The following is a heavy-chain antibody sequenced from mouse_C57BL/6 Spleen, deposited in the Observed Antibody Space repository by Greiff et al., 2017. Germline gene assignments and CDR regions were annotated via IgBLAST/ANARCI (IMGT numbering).Heavy chain of an antibody. V-gene: IGHV5-4*01. CDR2: ISDGGSYT. J-gene: IGHJ3*01. Sequence: DVMLVESGGGLVKPGGSLKLSCAASGFTFSSYAMSWVRQTPEKRLEWVATISDGGSYTYYPDNVKGRFTISRDNAKNNLYLQMSHLKSEDTAMYYCARDSSGPAWFAYWGQGTLVTVSA. CDR1: GFTFSSYA. CDR3: ARDSSGPAWFAY. D-gene: IGHD3-2*02.